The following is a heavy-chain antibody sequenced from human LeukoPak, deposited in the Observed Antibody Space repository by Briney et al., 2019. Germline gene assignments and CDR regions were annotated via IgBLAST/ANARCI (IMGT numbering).Heavy chain of an antibody. Sequence: SETLSLTCTVSGGSIRGYYWSWIRQSPGKGLEWIAYIYYSGSTNYNPSLKGRVTISVDTSKNQFSLKLSSVTAADTAVYYCARDTPGSSSLDYWGQGTLVTVSS. J-gene: IGHJ4*02. CDR1: GGSIRGYY. D-gene: IGHD6-6*01. V-gene: IGHV4-59*01. CDR2: IYYSGST. CDR3: ARDTPGSSSLDY.